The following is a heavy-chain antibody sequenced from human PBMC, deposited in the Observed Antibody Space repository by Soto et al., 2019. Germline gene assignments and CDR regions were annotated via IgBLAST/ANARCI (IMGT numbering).Heavy chain of an antibody. CDR1: GDSISSGGYS. Sequence: QLQLQESGSGLVKPSQTLSLTCAVSGDSISSGGYSWSWIRQPPGKGLEWIGYIYHSGSTYYNPSLKCRVTISVDRSKNQFSLNRRSVTAADTAVYYCARAGVVGATALDYWGQGTLVTVSS. CDR2: IYHSGST. V-gene: IGHV4-30-2*01. J-gene: IGHJ4*02. CDR3: ARAGVVGATALDY. D-gene: IGHD1-26*01.